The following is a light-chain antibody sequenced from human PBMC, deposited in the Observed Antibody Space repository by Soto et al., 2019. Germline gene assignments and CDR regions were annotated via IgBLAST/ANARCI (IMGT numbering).Light chain of an antibody. CDR3: QQYISSPRT. V-gene: IGKV3-20*01. CDR1: QSVSRNY. CDR2: GAS. Sequence: IVLTQSPGTLSLSPGERATLSCRASQSVSRNYLGWYQQKPGQAPRLLIYGASSRATGIPDRFSGSGSGTDFTLTISRLEPEDFAVYYCQQYISSPRTCGQGTRLEIK. J-gene: IGKJ2*01.